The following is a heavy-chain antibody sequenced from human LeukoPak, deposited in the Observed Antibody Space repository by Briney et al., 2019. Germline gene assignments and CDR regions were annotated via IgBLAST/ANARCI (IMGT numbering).Heavy chain of an antibody. CDR3: ARDSHYDSSGPGGDDAFDI. J-gene: IGHJ3*02. D-gene: IGHD3-22*01. V-gene: IGHV1-2*02. CDR2: INPNSGGT. CDR1: GYTFTGYY. Sequence: ASVTVSCKASGYTFTGYYMHWGRQAPGQGLEWMGWINPNSGGTNYAQKFQGRVTMTRDTSISTAYMELSRLRSDDTAVYYCARDSHYDSSGPGGDDAFDIWGQGTMVTVSS.